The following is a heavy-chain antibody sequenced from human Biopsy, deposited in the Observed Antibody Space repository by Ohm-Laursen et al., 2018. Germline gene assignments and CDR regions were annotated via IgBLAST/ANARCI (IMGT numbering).Heavy chain of an antibody. D-gene: IGHD6-13*01. J-gene: IGHJ4*02. CDR2: IYHIGST. Sequence: SDTLSLTCSVSGYSISTAYYWAWIRQPPGKGLEWIASIYHIGSTNYNPSLKSRVSISVDTSKNQFSLRLTSVTAADTAVYYCARVERAAPFDSWGQGTLVTVSS. CDR3: ARVERAAPFDS. V-gene: IGHV4-38-2*02. CDR1: GYSISTAYY.